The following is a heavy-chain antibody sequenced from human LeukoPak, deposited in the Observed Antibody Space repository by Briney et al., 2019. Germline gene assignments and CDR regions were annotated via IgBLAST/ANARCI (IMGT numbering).Heavy chain of an antibody. V-gene: IGHV4-59*08. Sequence: SETLSLTCTVSGGSIRSYYWSWIRQPPGKGLEWIGYIYYSGNTNYNPSLKSRVTISVDTSKNHFSLSLTSVTAADTAVYYCARLPGCSGADCFRAFDIWGQGTMVTVSS. CDR2: IYYSGNT. D-gene: IGHD2-21*02. CDR3: ARLPGCSGADCFRAFDI. CDR1: GGSIRSYY. J-gene: IGHJ3*02.